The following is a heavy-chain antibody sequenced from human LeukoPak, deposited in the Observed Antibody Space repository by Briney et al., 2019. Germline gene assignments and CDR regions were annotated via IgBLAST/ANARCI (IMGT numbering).Heavy chain of an antibody. CDR3: ARNLGGGKGYSDQ. D-gene: IGHD4-23*01. CDR2: ISASGSST. CDR1: GFTFTSYA. J-gene: IGHJ4*02. Sequence: PGGSLRLSCAASGFTFTSYAMSWVRQAPGKGLEWVSGISASGSSTYYADSVKGRFPISRDNSKSMLYVQMDSLRDEDTATYYCARNLGGGKGYSDQWGQGTLVIVSS. V-gene: IGHV3-23*01.